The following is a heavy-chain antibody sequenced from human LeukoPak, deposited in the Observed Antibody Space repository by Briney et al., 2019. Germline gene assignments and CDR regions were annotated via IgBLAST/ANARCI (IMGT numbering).Heavy chain of an antibody. J-gene: IGHJ6*03. Sequence: PGGSLRLSCAASGFTFSSYAMSWVRQAPGKGLEWVSAISGGGGNTYYADSVKGRFTISRDNSKNTLYLQMNSLRAEDTAVYYCAKGGYSGYSGPGYYYYMDVWGKGTTVTVSS. CDR1: GFTFSSYA. CDR3: AKGGYSGYSGPGYYYYMDV. CDR2: ISGGGGNT. V-gene: IGHV3-23*01. D-gene: IGHD5-12*01.